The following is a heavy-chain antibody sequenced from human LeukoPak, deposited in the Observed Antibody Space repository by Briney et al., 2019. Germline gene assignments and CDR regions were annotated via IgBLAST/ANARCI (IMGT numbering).Heavy chain of an antibody. CDR3: ATDTVTTSSLDY. CDR1: GFTFSSYW. CDR2: IKEDGSNK. J-gene: IGHJ4*02. V-gene: IGHV3-7*01. Sequence: GGSLRLSCAASGFTFSSYWMSWVRQAPGKGLEWVANIKEDGSNKYYADSVKGRFTISRDNSKNTLYLQMNSLRAEDTAVYYCATDTVTTSSLDYWGQGTLVTVSS. D-gene: IGHD4-17*01.